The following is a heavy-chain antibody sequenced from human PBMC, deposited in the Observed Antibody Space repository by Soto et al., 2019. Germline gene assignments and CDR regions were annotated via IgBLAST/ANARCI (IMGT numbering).Heavy chain of an antibody. Sequence: PSETLSLTCAVYGGSFSGYYWSWIRQPPGKGLEWIGEINHSGSTNYNPSFKSRVTISVDTSKNQFSLKLSSVTAADTAVYYFAREGYCSSTSCYAGRYAKAYYFDYWGQGTLVTVSS. CDR1: GGSFSGYY. V-gene: IGHV4-34*01. CDR2: INHSGST. CDR3: AREGYCSSTSCYAGRYAKAYYFDY. D-gene: IGHD2-2*01. J-gene: IGHJ4*02.